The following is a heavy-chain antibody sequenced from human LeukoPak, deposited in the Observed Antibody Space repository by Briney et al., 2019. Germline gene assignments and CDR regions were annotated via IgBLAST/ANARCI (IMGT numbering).Heavy chain of an antibody. D-gene: IGHD6-13*01. CDR2: IYSGGST. CDR1: GFTVSSNY. J-gene: IGHJ6*03. CDR3: ARDQSSSSWYSLYNYYYYMDV. Sequence: GGSLRLSCAASGFTVSSNYMSWVRQAPGKGLEWVSVIYSGGSTYYADSVKGRFTISRDNSKSTLYIQMNSLRAEDTAVYYCARDQSSSSWYSLYNYYYYMDVWGKGTTVTVSS. V-gene: IGHV3-53*01.